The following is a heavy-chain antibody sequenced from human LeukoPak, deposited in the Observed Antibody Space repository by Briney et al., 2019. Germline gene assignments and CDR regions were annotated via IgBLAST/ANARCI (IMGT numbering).Heavy chain of an antibody. D-gene: IGHD6-13*01. V-gene: IGHV4-4*07. CDR2: IYTSGST. CDR3: ARDRYSSSWD. J-gene: IGHJ4*02. Sequence: SETLSLTCTVSGGSISSYYWSWIRQPAGKGLEWIGRIYTSGSTNYKPSLKSRVTISVDKSKNQFSLKLSSVTAADTAVYYCARDRYSSSWDWGQGTLVTVSS. CDR1: GGSISSYY.